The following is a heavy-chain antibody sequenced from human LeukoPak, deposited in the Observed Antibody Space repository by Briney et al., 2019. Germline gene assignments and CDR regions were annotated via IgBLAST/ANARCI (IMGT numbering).Heavy chain of an antibody. V-gene: IGHV4-59*01. Sequence: PSETLSLTCTVSGGSISSYYWSWIRQPPGKGLEWIGYIYYSGSTNYNPSLKSRVTILVDTSKNQFSLKLSSVTAADTAVYYCARSGTAMVNDAFDIWGQGTMVTVSS. J-gene: IGHJ3*02. CDR1: GGSISSYY. CDR3: ARSGTAMVNDAFDI. D-gene: IGHD5-18*01. CDR2: IYYSGST.